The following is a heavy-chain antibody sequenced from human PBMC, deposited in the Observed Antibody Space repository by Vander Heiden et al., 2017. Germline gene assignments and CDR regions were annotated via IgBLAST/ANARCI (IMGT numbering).Heavy chain of an antibody. Sequence: EVRLLQTGGGLGQPWGSLSPRPADSGFTFIRAAISGVRPAPGKGLEWVSAISGSGGSTYYADSVKSRFTISRDNSKNTLYLQMTSLRAGDTAVYYCAKGRSGVPAACIWFDPWGQGTLVTVSS. CDR3: AKGRSGVPAACIWFDP. CDR1: GFTFIRAA. V-gene: IGHV3-23*01. D-gene: IGHD2-2*01. CDR2: ISGSGGST. J-gene: IGHJ5*02.